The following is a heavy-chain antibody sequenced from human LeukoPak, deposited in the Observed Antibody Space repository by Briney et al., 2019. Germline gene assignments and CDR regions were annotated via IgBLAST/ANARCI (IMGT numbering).Heavy chain of an antibody. CDR1: GGSISSYY. J-gene: IGHJ4*02. Sequence: SETLSLTCTVSGGSISSYYWSWIRQPPGKGLEWIGYIYYSGSTNYNPSLKSRVTISVDTSKNQFSLKLSSVTAADTAVYYCARADSGSYYDYWGQGTLVTVSS. CDR2: IYYSGST. V-gene: IGHV4-59*01. CDR3: ARADSGSYYDY. D-gene: IGHD1-26*01.